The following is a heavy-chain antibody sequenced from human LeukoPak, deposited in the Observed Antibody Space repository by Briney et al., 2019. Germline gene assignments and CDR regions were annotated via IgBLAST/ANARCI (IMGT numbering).Heavy chain of an antibody. CDR2: ISTSGST. D-gene: IGHD2-15*01. CDR1: GGSISSGVNY. J-gene: IGHJ4*02. V-gene: IGHV4-61*02. Sequence: SETLSLTCTVSGGSISSGVNYWSWIRQPAGKGLEWIGRISTSGSTNYNPSLKSRVSISVDTSKKQFSLKLSSVTAADTAVYYCARDFRGRYCSGGRCCSEADSWGQGTLVTVSS. CDR3: ARDFRGRYCSGGRCCSEADS.